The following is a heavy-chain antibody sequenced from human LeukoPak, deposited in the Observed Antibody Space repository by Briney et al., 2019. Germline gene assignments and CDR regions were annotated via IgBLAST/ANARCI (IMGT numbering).Heavy chain of an antibody. D-gene: IGHD6-19*01. J-gene: IGHJ4*02. CDR3: ARAYSSGWHLFDY. Sequence: GGSLRLSCAASGFTFSSYAMHWVRQAPGKGLEWVAVISYDGSNKYYADSVKGRFTISRDNSKNTLYLQMNSLRAEDTAVYYCARAYSSGWHLFDYWGQGTLVTVSS. CDR2: ISYDGSNK. V-gene: IGHV3-30*04. CDR1: GFTFSSYA.